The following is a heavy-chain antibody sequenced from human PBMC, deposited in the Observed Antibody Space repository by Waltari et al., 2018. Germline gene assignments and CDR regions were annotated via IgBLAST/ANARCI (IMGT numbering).Heavy chain of an antibody. V-gene: IGHV4-39*01. CDR1: GGSISSSSYY. Sequence: QLQLQESGPGLVKPSETLSLTCTVSGGSISSSSYYWGWIRRPPGKGLEWIGSIYYSGSTYYNPSLKVRVTISVDTSKNQFSLKLSSVTAADTAVYYCARHQPVLLWFGDPQGWFDPWGQGTLVTVSS. CDR2: IYYSGST. CDR3: ARHQPVLLWFGDPQGWFDP. J-gene: IGHJ5*02. D-gene: IGHD3-10*01.